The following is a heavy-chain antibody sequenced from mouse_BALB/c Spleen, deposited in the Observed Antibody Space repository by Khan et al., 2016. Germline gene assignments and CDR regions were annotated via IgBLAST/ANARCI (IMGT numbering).Heavy chain of an antibody. CDR1: GYTFTNYW. CDR2: IYPGDNSN. J-gene: IGHJ2*01. CDR3: ARGNYGNPFDY. D-gene: IGHD2-1*01. V-gene: IGHV1-63*02. Sequence: QVRLQQSGAELVRPGTSVKMSCKAVGYTFTNYWIGWIKQRPGHGLEWIGDIYPGDNSNNSNEKFKGKATLTADTSSSTLDMQLSSLTSDDSAIYYCARGNYGNPFDYWGQGTTLPVSS.